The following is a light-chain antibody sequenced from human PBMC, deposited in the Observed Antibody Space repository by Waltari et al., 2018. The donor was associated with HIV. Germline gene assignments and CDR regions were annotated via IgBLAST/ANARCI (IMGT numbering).Light chain of an antibody. V-gene: IGLV2-14*01. Sequence: QSALTQPASMSGSPGQSITISCTGSSLDIGLYDFVSWYKPLPNTAPPLIICWVNRRPHVVTSRFSASKSGDVASLTISGLQPEDEADYYCTSHTLTRILLFGGGTRLTVL. CDR1: SLDIGLYDF. CDR3: TSHTLTRILL. CDR2: WVN. J-gene: IGLJ3*02.